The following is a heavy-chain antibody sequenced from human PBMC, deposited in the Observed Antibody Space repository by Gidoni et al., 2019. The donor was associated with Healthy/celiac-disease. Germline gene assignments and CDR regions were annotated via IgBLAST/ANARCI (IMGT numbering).Heavy chain of an antibody. Sequence: EEQLLESGGGLVQPGGSLRLSCAASGFTFSIYAVSWVRQAPGKGLEWVSAISGSGGSTYYADAVKGRFTISRDNSKNTLYLQMNSLRAEDTAVYYCAKVSEAGSPTYFDYWGQGTLVTVSS. D-gene: IGHD6-19*01. CDR1: GFTFSIYA. J-gene: IGHJ4*02. CDR2: ISGSGGST. V-gene: IGHV3-23*01. CDR3: AKVSEAGSPTYFDY.